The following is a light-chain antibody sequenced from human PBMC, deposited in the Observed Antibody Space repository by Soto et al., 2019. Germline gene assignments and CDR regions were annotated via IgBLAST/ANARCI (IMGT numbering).Light chain of an antibody. J-gene: IGLJ3*02. Sequence: QSVLTQPPSISGAPGQRVTISCTGTSSNLGAGYDAHWVQFLPGKAPKLLIFADTIRRPGVPGRFSGSKSGTSASLAITGLQTEDESDYYCAAWDDSLSGWVFGGGTQLTVL. CDR2: ADT. CDR3: AAWDDSLSGWV. V-gene: IGLV1-40*01. CDR1: SSNLGAGYD.